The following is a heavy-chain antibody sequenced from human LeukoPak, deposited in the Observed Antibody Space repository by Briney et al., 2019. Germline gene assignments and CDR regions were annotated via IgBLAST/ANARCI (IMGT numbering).Heavy chain of an antibody. D-gene: IGHD6-6*01. V-gene: IGHV1-8*03. CDR1: GYTFTRYD. J-gene: IGHJ6*03. Sequence: ASVKVSCKASGYTFTRYDINWVRQATGQGREWMGWMNPNSGNTGYAHKFQGRVTITRNTSISTADMELSNLRSEDTAVYYCARAGIAARPGRRLTSGRYYYYYMDVWGKGTTVTVSS. CDR2: MNPNSGNT. CDR3: ARAGIAARPGRRLTSGRYYYYYMDV.